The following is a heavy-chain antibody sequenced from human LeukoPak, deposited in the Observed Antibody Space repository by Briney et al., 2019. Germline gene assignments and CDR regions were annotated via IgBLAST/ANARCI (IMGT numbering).Heavy chain of an antibody. Sequence: ASVKVSCKASGYSCTNYDMNWVRQVTGQGPEWMGWMNPNSDNTIYAQKYQGRVTMTSDTSITTAYMELSSLRSEDTAVYYCARGNGYVEGAAAGTTVMDLWGQGTTVTVSS. D-gene: IGHD6-13*01. CDR2: MNPNSDNT. CDR1: GYSCTNYD. J-gene: IGHJ6*02. V-gene: IGHV1-8*01. CDR3: ARGNGYVEGAAAGTTVMDL.